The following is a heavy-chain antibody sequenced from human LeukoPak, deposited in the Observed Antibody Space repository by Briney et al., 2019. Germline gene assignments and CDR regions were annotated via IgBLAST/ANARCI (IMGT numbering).Heavy chain of an antibody. CDR1: GGSISSYY. D-gene: IGHD3-22*01. J-gene: IGHJ4*02. CDR3: ARHLAPSSGYLTLDY. V-gene: IGHV4-59*08. Sequence: PSETLSLTCTVFGGSISSYYWSWIRQPPGKGLEWIGYIYYTGSTNYNPSLKSRVTISVDASKNQLSLKLSSVTAADTAVYYCARHLAPSSGYLTLDYWGQGTLVTVSS. CDR2: IYYTGST.